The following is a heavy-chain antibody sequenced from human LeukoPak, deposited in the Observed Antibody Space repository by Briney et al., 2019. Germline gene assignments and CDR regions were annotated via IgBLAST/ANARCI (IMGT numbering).Heavy chain of an antibody. J-gene: IGHJ4*02. CDR2: MNPNSGNT. D-gene: IGHD3-22*01. CDR3: ARNNHYYHSTFDY. V-gene: IGHV1-8*01. Sequence: GASVKVSCKASGYTFTSYDINWVRQATGQGLEWMGWMNPNSGNTGYAQKFQGRVTMTRNTSISTAYMELSSLRSEDTAVYYCARNNHYYHSTFDYWGQGTLVTVSS. CDR1: GYTFTSYD.